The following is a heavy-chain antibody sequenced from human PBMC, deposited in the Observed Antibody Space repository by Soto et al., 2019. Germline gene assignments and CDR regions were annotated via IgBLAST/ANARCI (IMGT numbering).Heavy chain of an antibody. CDR1: GDYVYSYY. Sequence: SETLSLTCSVSGDYVYSYYWAWIRQPAGKGPEWIGRIYVSGATSYNPSLESRVTLSIDTSKNQFSLNLRFVTAADTAVYYCARDRGWYCFDPWGQGILVTVCS. J-gene: IGHJ5*02. CDR3: ARDRGWYCFDP. V-gene: IGHV4-4*07. D-gene: IGHD6-19*01. CDR2: IYVSGAT.